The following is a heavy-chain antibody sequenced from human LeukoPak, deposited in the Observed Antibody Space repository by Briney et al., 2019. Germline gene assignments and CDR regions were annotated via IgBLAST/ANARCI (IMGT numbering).Heavy chain of an antibody. D-gene: IGHD2-15*01. Sequence: ASVKVSCKASGYTFTGYYMHWVRQAPGQGLEWMGWINPKSGGTNYAQNFQGRVTMTRDMSINTAYMELIRLSSDDTAFYYCARALEYCSGVDCANWIDPWGQGTLVTVSS. CDR1: GYTFTGYY. CDR2: INPKSGGT. CDR3: ARALEYCSGVDCANWIDP. V-gene: IGHV1-2*02. J-gene: IGHJ5*02.